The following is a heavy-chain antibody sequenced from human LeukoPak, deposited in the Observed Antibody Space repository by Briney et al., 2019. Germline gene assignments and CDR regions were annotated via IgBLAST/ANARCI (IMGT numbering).Heavy chain of an antibody. D-gene: IGHD4-17*01. CDR1: GGSISSYY. V-gene: IGHV4-59*06. CDR3: ARRVGDYGAFDY. CDR2: IYYSGLT. J-gene: IGHJ4*02. Sequence: SETLSLTCTVSGGSISSYYWSWIRQPPGKGLEWLGYIYYSGLTYYNPSLKSRLTISIDTSKNQFSLRLSSVTAADTADYYCARRVGDYGAFDYWGQGTLVTVSS.